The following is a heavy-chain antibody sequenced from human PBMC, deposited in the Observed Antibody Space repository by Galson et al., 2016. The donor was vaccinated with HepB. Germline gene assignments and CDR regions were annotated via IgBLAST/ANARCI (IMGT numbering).Heavy chain of an antibody. Sequence: SVKVSCKASGDTFISFEINWVRQAAGRGLEWMGWMSPNSGNTGYAQNFQGRVTMTRNTSISTAYMELSSLRSEDTAVYYCVRGRFRIRGFDPWGQGTLVTVSS. CDR1: GDTFISFE. V-gene: IGHV1-8*01. CDR2: MSPNSGNT. J-gene: IGHJ5*02. CDR3: VRGRFRIRGFDP. D-gene: IGHD1-14*01.